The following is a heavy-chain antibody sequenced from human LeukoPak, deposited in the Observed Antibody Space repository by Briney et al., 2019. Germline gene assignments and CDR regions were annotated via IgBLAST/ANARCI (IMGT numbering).Heavy chain of an antibody. J-gene: IGHJ4*02. D-gene: IGHD4/OR15-4a*01. CDR1: GFTFSTFA. Sequence: GGSLRLSCAASGFTFSTFAMSWVRQAPGKGLEWVSFIYSDNTHYSDSVKGRFTISRDNSKNTLYLQMNSLRAEDTAVYYCARRAGAYSHPYDYWGQGTLVTVSS. CDR2: IYSDNT. V-gene: IGHV3-53*01. CDR3: ARRAGAYSHPYDY.